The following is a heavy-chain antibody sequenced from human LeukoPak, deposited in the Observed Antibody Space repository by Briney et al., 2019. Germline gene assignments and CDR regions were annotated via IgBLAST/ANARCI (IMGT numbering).Heavy chain of an antibody. J-gene: IGHJ6*03. Sequence: SETLSLTCTVSGGSISSGSYYWSWIRQPAGKGLEWIGRIYTSGSTNYNPSLKSRVTISVDTSKNQFSLKLSSVTAADTAVYYCARRVVTMVRGVITPYYYYMDVWGKGTTVTISS. V-gene: IGHV4-61*02. CDR2: IYTSGST. CDR1: GGSISSGSYY. D-gene: IGHD3-10*01. CDR3: ARRVVTMVRGVITPYYYYMDV.